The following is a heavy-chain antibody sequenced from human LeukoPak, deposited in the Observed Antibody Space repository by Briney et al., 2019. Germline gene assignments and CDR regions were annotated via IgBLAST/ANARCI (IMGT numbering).Heavy chain of an antibody. CDR3: ARAGFIAAAGSYAFDI. CDR1: GYTFTGYY. D-gene: IGHD6-13*01. J-gene: IGHJ3*02. V-gene: IGHV1-2*04. Sequence: GASVKVSCKASGYTFTGYYMHWVRQAPGQGLEWMGWINPNSGGTNYAQKFQGWVTMTRDTSISTAYMELSRLRSDDTAVYYCARAGFIAAAGSYAFDIWGQGTMVTVSS. CDR2: INPNSGGT.